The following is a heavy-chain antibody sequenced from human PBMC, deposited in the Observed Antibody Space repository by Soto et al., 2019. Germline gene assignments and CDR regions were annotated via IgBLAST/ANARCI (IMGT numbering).Heavy chain of an antibody. D-gene: IGHD1-20*01. CDR3: ARITGRHLDY. Sequence: SETLSLTCTVSSGSISVTDVFWGWVRQPPGKGLEWIGNVDYSGTAYFSPSLATRVTFHVDTSKNQFSLTLYSVAAADTAVYYCARITGRHLDYWGQGILVTVSS. CDR2: VDYSGTA. CDR1: SGSISVTDVF. V-gene: IGHV4-39*01. J-gene: IGHJ4*02.